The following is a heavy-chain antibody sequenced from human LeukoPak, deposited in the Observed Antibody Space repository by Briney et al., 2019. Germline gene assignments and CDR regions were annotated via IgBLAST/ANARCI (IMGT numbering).Heavy chain of an antibody. CDR2: IRSKAYGGTT. Sequence: GGSLRLSCTASGFTFGDYAMSWVRQAPGKGLEWAGFIRSKAYGGTTEYAASVKGRFTISRDDSKSIAYLQMNSLKTEDTAVYYCTREFSRYSGSYCNYWGQGTLVTVSS. V-gene: IGHV3-49*04. CDR1: GFTFGDYA. CDR3: TREFSRYSGSYCNY. J-gene: IGHJ4*02. D-gene: IGHD1-26*01.